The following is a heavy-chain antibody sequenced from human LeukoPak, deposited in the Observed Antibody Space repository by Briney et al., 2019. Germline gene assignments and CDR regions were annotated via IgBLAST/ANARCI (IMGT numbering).Heavy chain of an antibody. CDR2: ISYDGSNK. D-gene: IGHD2-21*02. CDR3: ARGALAYCGGDCSKGGWFDP. J-gene: IGHJ5*02. CDR1: GFTFSSYA. Sequence: PGGSLRLSSAASGFTFSSYAMHWVRQAPGKGLEWVAVISYDGSNKYYADSVKGRFTISRDNSKNTLYLQMNSLRAEDTAVYYCARGALAYCGGDCSKGGWFDPWGQGALVTVSS. V-gene: IGHV3-30-3*01.